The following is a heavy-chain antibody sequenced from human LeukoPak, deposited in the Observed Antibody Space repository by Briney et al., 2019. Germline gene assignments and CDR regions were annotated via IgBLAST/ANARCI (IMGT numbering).Heavy chain of an antibody. V-gene: IGHV4-39*01. CDR2: IYYSGST. CDR1: GGSISSSSYY. D-gene: IGHD3-10*01. Sequence: SETLSLTCTVSGGSISSSSYYWGWIRQPPGKGLEWIGSIYYSGSTYYNPSLKSRVTMSVDTSKKQFSLNLTSVTAADTAVYYCARLSPYLDSGGSAFPDDYWGQGTLVTVSS. CDR3: ARLSPYLDSGGSAFPDDY. J-gene: IGHJ4*02.